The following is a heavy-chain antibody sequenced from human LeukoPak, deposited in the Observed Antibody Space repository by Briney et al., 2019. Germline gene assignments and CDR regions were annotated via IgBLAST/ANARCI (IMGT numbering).Heavy chain of an antibody. CDR3: ARGEENWNYYDSSGYDTLDLDY. CDR1: GFTFSSYA. Sequence: GGSLRLSCAASGFTFSSYAMHWVRQAPGKGLEWVAVISYDGSNKYYADSVKGRFTISRGNSKNTLYLQMNSLRAEDTAVYYCARGEENWNYYDSSGYDTLDLDYWGQGTLVTVSS. V-gene: IGHV3-30*04. J-gene: IGHJ4*02. CDR2: ISYDGSNK. D-gene: IGHD3-22*01.